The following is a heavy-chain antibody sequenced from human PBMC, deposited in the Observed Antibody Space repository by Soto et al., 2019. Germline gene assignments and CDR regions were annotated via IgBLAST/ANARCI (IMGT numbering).Heavy chain of an antibody. J-gene: IGHJ4*02. Sequence: HPGGSLRLSCAASGFTFSSYAMSWVRQAPGKGLEWVSAISGSGGSTYYADSVKGRFTISRDNSKNTLYLQMSSLRAEDTAVYYCASYFDWLLILDYWGQGTLVTVSS. CDR1: GFTFSSYA. D-gene: IGHD3-9*01. CDR2: ISGSGGST. V-gene: IGHV3-23*01. CDR3: ASYFDWLLILDY.